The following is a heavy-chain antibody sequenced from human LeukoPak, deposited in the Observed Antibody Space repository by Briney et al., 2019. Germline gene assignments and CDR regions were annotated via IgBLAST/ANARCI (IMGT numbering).Heavy chain of an antibody. CDR1: GFTFSSYS. J-gene: IGHJ4*02. D-gene: IGHD3-16*01. Sequence: PGGSLRLSCAASGFTFSSYSMNWVRQAPGKGLEWVSSISSSSSYIYYADSVKGRFTISGDNAKNSLYLQMNSLRAEDTAVYSCARDFYAHYDHWGQGTLVTVSS. CDR3: ARDFYAHYDH. CDR2: ISSSSSYI. V-gene: IGHV3-21*01.